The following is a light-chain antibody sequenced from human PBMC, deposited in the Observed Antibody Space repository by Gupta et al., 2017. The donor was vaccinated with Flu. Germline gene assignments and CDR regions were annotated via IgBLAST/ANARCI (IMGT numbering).Light chain of an antibody. J-gene: IGKJ1*01. CDR2: WAS. CDR3: QEEYSAPKT. Sequence: IVLTPSPHSLPVSLGAWATINCKSSQSVLYSSNNKNYLAWYQQKPGQPPKLLIYWASTWELGVPDRFRGRGFGTDFTLTISRRQAEDVAVYYCQEEYSAPKTFGQGTKVEIK. CDR1: QSVLYSSNNKNY. V-gene: IGKV4-1*01.